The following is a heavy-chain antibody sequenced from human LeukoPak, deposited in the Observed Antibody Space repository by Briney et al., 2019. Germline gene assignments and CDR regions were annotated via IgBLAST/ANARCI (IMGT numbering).Heavy chain of an antibody. D-gene: IGHD3-3*01. Sequence: SETLSLTCAVSGYSISSGYYWGWIRQPPGKGLEWIGSIYHSGSTYYNPSLKSRVTISVDTSKNRFSLKLSSVTAADTAVYYCARLVLRFLEWPIDYWGQGTLVTVSS. V-gene: IGHV4-38-2*01. J-gene: IGHJ4*02. CDR2: IYHSGST. CDR3: ARLVLRFLEWPIDY. CDR1: GYSISSGYY.